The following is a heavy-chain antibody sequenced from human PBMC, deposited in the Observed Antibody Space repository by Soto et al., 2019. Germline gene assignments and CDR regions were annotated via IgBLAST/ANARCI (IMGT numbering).Heavy chain of an antibody. CDR3: ARRLRGTWDY. D-gene: IGHD2-21*02. CDR1: GGSISSSSYY. CDR2: IYYSGST. J-gene: IGHJ4*02. V-gene: IGHV4-39*01. Sequence: QLQLQESGPGLVKPSETLSLTCTVSGGSISSSSYYWGWIRQPPGKGLEWIGSIYYSGSTYYNPSLKSRATISVDTSTNQFSRKLSAVTAADTAVYYCARRLRGTWDYWGQGTLVTVSS.